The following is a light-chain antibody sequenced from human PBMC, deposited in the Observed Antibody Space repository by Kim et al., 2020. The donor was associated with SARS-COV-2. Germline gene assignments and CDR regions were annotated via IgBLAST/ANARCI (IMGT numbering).Light chain of an antibody. V-gene: IGLV3-10*01. J-gene: IGLJ3*02. CDR1: ALPKKY. CDR2: EDN. CDR3: YSTDSSGNHRV. Sequence: SYELTQPPSVSVSPGQTARITCSGDALPKKYAYWYQQKSGQAPVMVIYEDNKRPSGIPERVSGSSSGTMGTLTISGAQVEDEADYYCYSTDSSGNHRVFGGGTQLTVL.